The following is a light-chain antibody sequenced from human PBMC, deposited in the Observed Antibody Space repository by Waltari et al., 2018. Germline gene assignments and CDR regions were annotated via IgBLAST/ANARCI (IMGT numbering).Light chain of an antibody. Sequence: EVVLTQSPGTLSVSPGGRATFSCRASQNIASSQMAWYQHKPGQAPRLLMYATSTRATDIPDRFSGSGSGTDFTLTIDRLEPEDVGVYYCQQYGSTFGPGTKVDIK. CDR1: QNIASSQ. CDR3: QQYGST. J-gene: IGKJ3*01. CDR2: ATS. V-gene: IGKV3-20*01.